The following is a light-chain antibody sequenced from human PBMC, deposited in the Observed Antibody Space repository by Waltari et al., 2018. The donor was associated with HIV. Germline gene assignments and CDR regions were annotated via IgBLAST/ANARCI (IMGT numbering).Light chain of an antibody. J-gene: IGLJ3*02. Sequence: QSALTQPPSVSGSPGQSVTISCTGTNSDVGSYNSVSWYQLPPGTAPKPMIYEVNTRPSGVPDRFAGSKSGNTASLTISGLQAEDEADYYCSSYTSSSTLWMFGGGTKLTVL. V-gene: IGLV2-18*02. CDR1: NSDVGSYNS. CDR2: EVN. CDR3: SSYTSSSTLWM.